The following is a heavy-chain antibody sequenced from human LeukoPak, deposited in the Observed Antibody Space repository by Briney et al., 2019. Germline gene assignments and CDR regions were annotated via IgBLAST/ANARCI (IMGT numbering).Heavy chain of an antibody. V-gene: IGHV4-59*01. D-gene: IGHD3-10*01. CDR2: IYYSGST. J-gene: IGHJ3*02. Sequence: SETLSLTCTVSGGSISSYYWSWIRQPPGKGLEWIGYIYYSGSTNYNPSLKSRVTISVDTSKNQFSLKLSSVTAADTAVYYCASLRRYYYGSGYGFAFDIWGQGTMVTVSS. CDR3: ASLRRYYYGSGYGFAFDI. CDR1: GGSISSYY.